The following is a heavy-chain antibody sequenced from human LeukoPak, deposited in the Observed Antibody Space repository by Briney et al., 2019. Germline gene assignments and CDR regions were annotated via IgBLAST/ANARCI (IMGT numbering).Heavy chain of an antibody. Sequence: GGSLRLSCVASGFTFSSYGMHWVRQAPGKGLEWVAVISYDGSNKYYADSAKGRFTISRDNSKNTLYLQMNSLRAEDTAVYYCAKPGYSGYGAPFDYWGQGTLVTVSS. V-gene: IGHV3-30*18. CDR2: ISYDGSNK. CDR3: AKPGYSGYGAPFDY. D-gene: IGHD5-12*01. J-gene: IGHJ4*02. CDR1: GFTFSSYG.